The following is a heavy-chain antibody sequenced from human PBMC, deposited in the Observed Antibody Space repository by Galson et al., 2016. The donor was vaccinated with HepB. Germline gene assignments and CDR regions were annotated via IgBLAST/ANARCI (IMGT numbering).Heavy chain of an antibody. Sequence: SLRLSCAASGFTFRSYGMHWARQAPGKGLEWVALVSLDESNKDYADSVKSRFTISRDNSKSTLYLQMNSLRGEDTAVYYCAKDSASFAFDVWGQGTVVTVSS. D-gene: IGHD3-10*01. CDR2: VSLDESNK. CDR3: AKDSASFAFDV. V-gene: IGHV3-30*18. J-gene: IGHJ3*01. CDR1: GFTFRSYG.